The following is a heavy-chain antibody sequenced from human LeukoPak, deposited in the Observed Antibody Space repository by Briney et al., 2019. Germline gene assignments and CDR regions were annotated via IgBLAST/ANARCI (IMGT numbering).Heavy chain of an antibody. CDR3: ARGGYKKAVAGTYFDL. J-gene: IGHJ2*01. CDR1: GYTFTSYY. D-gene: IGHD6-19*01. Sequence: GASVKVSCKASGYTFTSYYMHWVRQAPGQGLEWMGIINPSGGSTSYAQKFQGRVTMTRDTSTSTVYMELSSLRSEDTAVYYCARGGYKKAVAGTYFDLWGRGTLVTVSS. V-gene: IGHV1-46*01. CDR2: INPSGGST.